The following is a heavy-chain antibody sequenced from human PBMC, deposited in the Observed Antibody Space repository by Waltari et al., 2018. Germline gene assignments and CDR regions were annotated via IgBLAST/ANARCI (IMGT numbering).Heavy chain of an antibody. D-gene: IGHD5-12*01. CDR3: ARAGLGSPLEWQRVFDL. J-gene: IGHJ5*02. V-gene: IGHV3-53*01. CDR2: IYAGGNT. CDR1: GFNVNYNY. Sequence: EAQLVESGGGLIQPGGSLRLSCAASGFNVNYNYMSWVRQAPGKGLDWVSVIYAGGNTYYADSVKGRFTVSRDTSKNTLYLQMNSLRVDDTAIYYCARAGLGSPLEWQRVFDLWGLGTLVTVSS.